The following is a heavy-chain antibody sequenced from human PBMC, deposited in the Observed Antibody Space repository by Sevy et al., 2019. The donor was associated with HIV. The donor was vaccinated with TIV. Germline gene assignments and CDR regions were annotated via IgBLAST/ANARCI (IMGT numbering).Heavy chain of an antibody. J-gene: IGHJ4*02. CDR1: GFDFFNVW. CDR3: TTECSGFFETSSRYLLPYFDS. V-gene: IGHV3-15*01. D-gene: IGHD3-10*02. Sequence: GGSLRLSCSASGFDFFNVWMTWVRQAPGKGLEWVGRIKSETDGGTREYAAAVKGRSTISRDDSKDTLYLQTNSLKTEDTAVYYCTTECSGFFETSSRYLLPYFDSWGQGTLVTVSS. CDR2: IKSETDGGTR.